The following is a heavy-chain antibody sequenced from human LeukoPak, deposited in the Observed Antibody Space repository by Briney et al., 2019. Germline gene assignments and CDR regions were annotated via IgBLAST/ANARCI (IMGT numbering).Heavy chain of an antibody. CDR2: IYYSGST. V-gene: IGHV4-39*01. J-gene: IGHJ4*02. D-gene: IGHD2/OR15-2a*01. CDR1: GGSISSSSYY. CDR3: ARSSRRYFDY. Sequence: SETLSLTCTVSGGSISSSSYYWGWIRQPPGKGLEWIGSIYYSGSTYYNPSLKSRVSISVDTSKNQFSLKLSSVTAADTAVYYCARSSRRYFDYWGQGTLVTVSS.